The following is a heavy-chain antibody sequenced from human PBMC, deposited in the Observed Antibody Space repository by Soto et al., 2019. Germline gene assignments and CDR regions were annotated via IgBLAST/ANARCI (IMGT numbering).Heavy chain of an antibody. Sequence: PGESLKISCKGSGYSFTSYWIGWVRQMPGKGLELMGNIYPGDSDTRYSPPFQGQVTIPADRSISTAYLQWGSLKASDTARYYCARLRILTASSRYWGQGTLVTVSS. D-gene: IGHD3-9*01. J-gene: IGHJ4*02. CDR1: GYSFTSYW. CDR2: IYPGDSDT. CDR3: ARLRILTASSRY. V-gene: IGHV5-51*01.